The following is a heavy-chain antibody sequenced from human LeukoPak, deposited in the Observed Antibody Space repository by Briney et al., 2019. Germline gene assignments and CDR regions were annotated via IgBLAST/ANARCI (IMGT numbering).Heavy chain of an antibody. D-gene: IGHD6-6*01. Sequence: GRSLRLSCAASGFTFSSYSMNWVRQAPGKGLEWVSSISSSSSYIYYADSVKGRFTISRDNAKNSLYLQMNSLRAEGTAVYYCARSSIAARGSGPFDYWGQGTLVTVSS. J-gene: IGHJ4*02. V-gene: IGHV3-21*01. CDR3: ARSSIAARGSGPFDY. CDR2: ISSSSSYI. CDR1: GFTFSSYS.